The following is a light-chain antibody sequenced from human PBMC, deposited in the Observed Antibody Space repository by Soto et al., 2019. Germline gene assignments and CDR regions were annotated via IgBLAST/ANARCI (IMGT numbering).Light chain of an antibody. J-gene: IGLJ1*01. Sequence: QSALTQPPSVSGAPGQRVTISCTGRSSNIGAGYDVHWYQQLPGTAPKVLIYGNSNRPSGVPDRFSGSKSGTSASLAITGLQAEDEADYYCQSYDSSLSGYVFGTGTKVTVL. V-gene: IGLV1-40*01. CDR1: SSNIGAGYD. CDR2: GNS. CDR3: QSYDSSLSGYV.